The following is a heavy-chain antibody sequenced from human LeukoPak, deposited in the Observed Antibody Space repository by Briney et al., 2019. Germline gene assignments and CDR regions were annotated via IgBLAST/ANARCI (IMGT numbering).Heavy chain of an antibody. D-gene: IGHD2-15*01. CDR1: GFTFSSYE. CDR2: ISSSGSTI. V-gene: IGHV3-48*03. Sequence: PGGSLRLSCAASGFTFSSYEMNWVRQAPGKGLEWVSYISSSGSTIYYADSVKGRFTISRDNAKNSLYLQMNSLRAEDTAVYYCARALRGYCSGGSCYSGLYDYWGQGTLVTVSS. J-gene: IGHJ4*02. CDR3: ARALRGYCSGGSCYSGLYDY.